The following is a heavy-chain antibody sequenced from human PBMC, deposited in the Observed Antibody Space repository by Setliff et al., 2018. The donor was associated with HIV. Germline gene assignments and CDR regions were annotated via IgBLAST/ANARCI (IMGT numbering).Heavy chain of an antibody. CDR3: ARDRAEADVGGGVRGPTYFCDY. Sequence: SVKVSCKASGGTFSTSAISWVRQAPGRGLEWMGGIIPVFGSAHYAQKFQDRITITTDESTSSVFVELSNLRPDDTAIYYCARDRAEADVGGGVRGPTYFCDYWGQGTLGTVSS. CDR1: GGTFSTSA. J-gene: IGHJ4*02. D-gene: IGHD3-16*01. CDR2: IIPVFGSA. V-gene: IGHV1-69*05.